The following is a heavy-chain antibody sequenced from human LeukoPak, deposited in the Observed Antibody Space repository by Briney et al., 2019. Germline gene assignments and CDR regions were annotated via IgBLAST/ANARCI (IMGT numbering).Heavy chain of an antibody. D-gene: IGHD3-22*01. Sequence: GRCLRLPCAASGFTFSSYAMHWVRQAPGKGLEWEAVISYDGSNKYYADSVKGRFTISRDNSKNTLYLQMNSLRAEDTAVYYCAREEGYYDSSGYYVGSGFDYWGQGTLVTVSS. J-gene: IGHJ4*02. CDR1: GFTFSSYA. CDR3: AREEGYYDSSGYYVGSGFDY. V-gene: IGHV3-30*04. CDR2: ISYDGSNK.